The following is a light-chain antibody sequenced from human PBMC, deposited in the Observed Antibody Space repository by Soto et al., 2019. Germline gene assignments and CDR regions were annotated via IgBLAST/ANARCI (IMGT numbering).Light chain of an antibody. V-gene: IGKV4-1*01. CDR3: QQYYSTPWT. J-gene: IGKJ1*01. Sequence: DIVMTQSPDSLALSLGERATINCKSSQSVLYSSNNKNYLAWYQQKPGQPPKLLIYWASTRESGVPDRFSGSGSGTDFTLTIISLQAEDVAVYYCQQYYSTPWTFGQGTKVEIK. CDR1: QSVLYSSNNKNY. CDR2: WAS.